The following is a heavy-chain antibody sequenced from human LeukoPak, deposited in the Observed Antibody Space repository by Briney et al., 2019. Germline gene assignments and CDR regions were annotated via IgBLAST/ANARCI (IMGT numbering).Heavy chain of an antibody. CDR3: ARDKDGYNPFDY. J-gene: IGHJ4*02. Sequence: ASVKVSCKASGGTFSSYAISWVRQAPGQGLEWMGRIIPILGIANYAQKFQGRVTTTADKSTSTAYMELSSLRSEDTAVYYCARDKDGYNPFDYWGQGTLVTVSS. CDR2: IIPILGIA. D-gene: IGHD5-24*01. V-gene: IGHV1-69*04. CDR1: GGTFSSYA.